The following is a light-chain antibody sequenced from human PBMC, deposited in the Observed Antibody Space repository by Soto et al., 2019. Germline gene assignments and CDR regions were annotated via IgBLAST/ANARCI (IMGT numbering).Light chain of an antibody. J-gene: IGKJ5*01. CDR1: QSVSSN. CDR2: GAS. Sequence: EIVMTQSPATLSVSPGERVTLSCRASQSVSSNLAWYQQKPGQAPRLLIYGASTRATGIPARFSGSGSGTEFTLTISSLQSEDFAVYYCQQYNNWPWITFGQGTRLEIK. CDR3: QQYNNWPWIT. V-gene: IGKV3-15*01.